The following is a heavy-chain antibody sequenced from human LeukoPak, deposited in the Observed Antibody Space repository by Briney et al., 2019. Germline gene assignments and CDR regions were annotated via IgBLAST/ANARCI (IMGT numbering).Heavy chain of an antibody. J-gene: IGHJ6*04. V-gene: IGHV1-69*01. CDR3: ARGARGYGGPYYYYGMDV. Sequence: ASAKVSCKASGGTFSSYAISWVRQAPGQGLEWMGGIIPIFGTANYAQKFQGRVTITADESTSTAYMELSSLRSEDTAVYYCARGARGYGGPYYYYGMDVWGKGTTVTVSS. CDR2: IIPIFGTA. D-gene: IGHD5-12*01. CDR1: GGTFSSYA.